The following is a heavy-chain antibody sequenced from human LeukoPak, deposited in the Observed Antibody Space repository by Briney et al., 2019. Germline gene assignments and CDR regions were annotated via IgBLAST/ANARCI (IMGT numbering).Heavy chain of an antibody. V-gene: IGHV4-38-2*02. CDR1: GYSISSGYY. CDR2: IYYSGST. CDR3: ARLALNYYDSSGYYAGFDY. J-gene: IGHJ4*02. D-gene: IGHD3-22*01. Sequence: PSETLSLTCTVSGYSISSGYYWGWIRQPPGKGLEWIGSIYYSGSTYYNPSLKSRVTISVDTSKNQFSLKLSSVTAADTAVYYCARLALNYYDSSGYYAGFDYWGQGTLVTVSS.